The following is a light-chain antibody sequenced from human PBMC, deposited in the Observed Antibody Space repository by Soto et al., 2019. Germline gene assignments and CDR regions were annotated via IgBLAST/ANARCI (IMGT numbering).Light chain of an antibody. V-gene: IGKV1-39*01. CDR2: AAS. CDR1: QSISSS. Sequence: DIQMTQSPSSLSASVGDRVTITCRASQSISSSLNWYQQKPGKAPKLLIYAASSLQSGVPSRFSGSGSGTDFTLTISSLQPEDCATYSCQQSYSTPTCGGGTKVDIK. J-gene: IGKJ4*01. CDR3: QQSYSTPT.